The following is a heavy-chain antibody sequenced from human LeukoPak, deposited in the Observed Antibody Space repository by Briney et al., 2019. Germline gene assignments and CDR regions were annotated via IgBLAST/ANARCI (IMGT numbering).Heavy chain of an antibody. CDR2: IHYSGSS. CDR3: ARDRPPDYGDHKRGGNYMDV. Sequence: PSQTLSLTCTVSGGSISSYYWSWIRQPPGKGLEWIGYIHYSGSSNSTPSLNSRVTMSVDSSKNQFSLKVNSVTAADTAVYYCARDRPPDYGDHKRGGNYMDVWGKGTTVTVSS. CDR1: GGSISSYY. V-gene: IGHV4-59*01. D-gene: IGHD4-17*01. J-gene: IGHJ6*03.